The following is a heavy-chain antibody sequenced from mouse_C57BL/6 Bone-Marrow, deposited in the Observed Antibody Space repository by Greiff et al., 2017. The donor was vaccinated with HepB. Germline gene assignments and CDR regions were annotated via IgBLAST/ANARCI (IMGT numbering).Heavy chain of an antibody. CDR1: GYTFTSYW. CDR2: IHPNSGST. D-gene: IGHD4-1*01. Sequence: VQLQQSGAELVKPGASVKLSCKASGYTFTSYWMHWVKQRPGQGLEWIGMIHPNSGSTNYNEKFKSKATLTVDKSSSTAYMQLSSLTSEDSAVYYCASLGYYYAMDYWGQGTSVTVSS. J-gene: IGHJ4*01. CDR3: ASLGYYYAMDY. V-gene: IGHV1-64*01.